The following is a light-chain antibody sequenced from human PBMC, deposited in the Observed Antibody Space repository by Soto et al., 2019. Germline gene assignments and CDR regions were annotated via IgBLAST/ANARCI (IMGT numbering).Light chain of an antibody. Sequence: QSALTQPASVSGSPGQSITISCTGGSSDVGAYNYVSWYQQFPGKAPKLIIYEASHRPSGVSNRFSASKSGNTASLTISGLQAEDEADYYCSSYTTSNTLVVFGGGTKVTVL. V-gene: IGLV2-14*01. CDR3: SSYTTSNTLVV. CDR2: EAS. J-gene: IGLJ2*01. CDR1: SSDVGAYNY.